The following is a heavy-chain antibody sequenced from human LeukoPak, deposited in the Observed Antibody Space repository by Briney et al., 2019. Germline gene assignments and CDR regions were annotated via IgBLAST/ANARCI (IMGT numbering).Heavy chain of an antibody. CDR3: AKGDDYGDYGIPSIDY. J-gene: IGHJ4*02. Sequence: PGGSLRLSCGASGFTFSSYAMSWVRQAPGKGLEWVSAISGSGGSTYYADSVKGRFTISRDNSKNTLYLQMNSLRAEDTAVYYCAKGDDYGDYGIPSIDYWGQGTLVTVSS. CDR2: ISGSGGST. CDR1: GFTFSSYA. D-gene: IGHD4-17*01. V-gene: IGHV3-23*01.